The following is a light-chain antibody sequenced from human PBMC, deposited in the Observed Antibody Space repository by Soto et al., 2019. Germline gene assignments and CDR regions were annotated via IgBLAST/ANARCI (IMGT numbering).Light chain of an antibody. Sequence: QSVLTKPPSASGSPGPSVTISCTGTSSAVGGYNYVSWYQQHPGKAPKLMFYEVSRRPSGVPDRFSGSKSGNTDSLTVSGLQPEDEADYYCSSYARSNKSVFGTGTKLTV. V-gene: IGLV2-8*01. J-gene: IGLJ1*01. CDR1: SSAVGGYNY. CDR2: EVS. CDR3: SSYARSNKSV.